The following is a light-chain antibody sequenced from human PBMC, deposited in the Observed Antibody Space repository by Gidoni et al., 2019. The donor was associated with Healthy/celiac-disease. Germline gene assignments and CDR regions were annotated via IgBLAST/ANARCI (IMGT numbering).Light chain of an antibody. CDR1: QSVRSY. CDR2: DAS. CDR3: QQRSNWPPSIT. Sequence: EIILTQSPATLSLSPGERATLSCRASQSVRSYLAWYQQKPGQAPRLLIYDASNRATGIPARFSGSGSGTDFTLTISSLEPEDFAVYYCQQRSNWPPSITFXQXTRLEIK. V-gene: IGKV3-11*01. J-gene: IGKJ5*01.